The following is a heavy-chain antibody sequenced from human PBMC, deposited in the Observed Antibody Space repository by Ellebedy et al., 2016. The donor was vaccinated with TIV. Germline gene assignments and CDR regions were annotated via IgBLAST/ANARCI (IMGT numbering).Heavy chain of an antibody. J-gene: IGHJ4*02. V-gene: IGHV4-39*07. CDR2: MYHGGST. Sequence: SETLSLTCTVSGGSISSSNPYWGWIRQPPGKGLEWIGSMYHGGSTYYNPSLRSRVTISVDTSKKQFSLKLSSVTAADTAVYYCARQVRDTSGWSAHQFDYWGQGTLVTVSS. CDR3: ARQVRDTSGWSAHQFDY. D-gene: IGHD6-19*01. CDR1: GGSISSSNPY.